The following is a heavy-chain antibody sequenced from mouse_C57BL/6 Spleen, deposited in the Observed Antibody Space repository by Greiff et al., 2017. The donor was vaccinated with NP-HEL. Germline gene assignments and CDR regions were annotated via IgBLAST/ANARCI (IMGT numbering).Heavy chain of an antibody. CDR1: GYAFSSSW. CDR2: IYPGDGDT. CDR3: ARRGIYYDYDGYAMDY. V-gene: IGHV1-82*01. J-gene: IGHJ4*01. D-gene: IGHD2-4*01. Sequence: QVQLQQSGPELVKPGASVKISCKASGYAFSSSWMNWVKQRPGKGLEWIGRIYPGDGDTNYNGKFKGKATLTADKSSSTAYMQLSSLTSEDSAVYFCARRGIYYDYDGYAMDYWGQGTSVTVSS.